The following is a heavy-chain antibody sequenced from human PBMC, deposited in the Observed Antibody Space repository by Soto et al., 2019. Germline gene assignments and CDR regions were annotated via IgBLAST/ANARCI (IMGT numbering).Heavy chain of an antibody. J-gene: IGHJ4*02. D-gene: IGHD3-16*02. Sequence: PSETLSLTCAVSGGSISSSNWWSWVRQPPGKGLEWIGEIYHSGSTNYKPSLKSRVTISIDKSKNQFSLKLSSVTAADTAVYYCARQTPSGSYLDYWGQRTLVTVSS. CDR1: GGSISSSNW. CDR3: ARQTPSGSYLDY. V-gene: IGHV4-4*02. CDR2: IYHSGST.